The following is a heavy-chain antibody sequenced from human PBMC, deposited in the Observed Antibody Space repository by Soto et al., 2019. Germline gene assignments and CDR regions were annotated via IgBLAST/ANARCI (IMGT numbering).Heavy chain of an antibody. V-gene: IGHV3-23*01. Sequence: GGSLRLSCAASGFTFSSYAMSWVRQAPGKGLEWVSAISGSGGSTYYADSVKDRFTISRDNSKNTLYLQMNSLRAEDTAVYYCAYLGLRKQWLVRTSQGDDFDYWGQGTLVTVSS. CDR3: AYLGLRKQWLVRTSQGDDFDY. D-gene: IGHD6-19*01. J-gene: IGHJ4*02. CDR2: ISGSGGST. CDR1: GFTFSSYA.